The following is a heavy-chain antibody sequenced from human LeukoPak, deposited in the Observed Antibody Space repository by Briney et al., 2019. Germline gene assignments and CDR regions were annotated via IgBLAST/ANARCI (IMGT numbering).Heavy chain of an antibody. CDR2: ITSDGSST. CDR1: GFTFSSTW. Sequence: GGSLRLSCAASGFTFSSTWMHWVRHPPGKGLVWVARITSDGSSTTYAESVKGRFTISRDNAKNTLYLQMNSLRAEDTAVYYCARDWYHAIDYWGQGTLVTVSS. V-gene: IGHV3-74*03. CDR3: ARDWYHAIDY. J-gene: IGHJ4*02. D-gene: IGHD2-2*01.